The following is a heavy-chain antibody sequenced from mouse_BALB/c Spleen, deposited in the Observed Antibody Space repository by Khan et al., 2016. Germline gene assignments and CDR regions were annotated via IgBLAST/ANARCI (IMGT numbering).Heavy chain of an antibody. CDR2: IATYTGES. V-gene: IGHV9-1*02. Sequence: QIQLVQSGPELKKPGETVKISCKASGYTFTNYGMTWVQQAPGKGLRWMGWIATYTGESTYADDLQGRFAFSLENSASSAYLLINHLQNEDIATYFCARRRQLCLYYARDYWGQGTSVTVSS. J-gene: IGHJ4*01. D-gene: IGHD6-1*01. CDR3: ARRRQLCLYYARDY. CDR1: GYTFTNYG.